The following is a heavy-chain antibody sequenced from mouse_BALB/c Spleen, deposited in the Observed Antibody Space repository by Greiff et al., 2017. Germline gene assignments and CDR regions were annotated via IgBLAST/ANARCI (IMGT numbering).Heavy chain of an antibody. V-gene: IGHV1S137*01. J-gene: IGHJ2*01. CDR3: ARQYGNYFDY. Sequence: VQLQQSGAELVRPGVSVKISCKGSGYTFTDYAMHWVKQSHAKSLEWIGVISTYYGDASYNQKFKGKATMTVDKSSSTTYMELARLTSEDSAIYYCARQYGNYFDYWGQGTTLTVSS. CDR1: GYTFTDYA. CDR2: ISTYYGDA. D-gene: IGHD2-10*02.